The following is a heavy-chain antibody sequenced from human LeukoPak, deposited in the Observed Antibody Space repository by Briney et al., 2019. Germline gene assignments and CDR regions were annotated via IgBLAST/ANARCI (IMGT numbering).Heavy chain of an antibody. V-gene: IGHV4-39*07. CDR3: ARSTLGSSGRYYYYYMDV. CDR2: IYYSGSI. Sequence: SETLSLTCTVSGGSISSSGYYWGWIRQPPGKGLEWIGSIYYSGSIYYNPSLKSRVTISVDTSKNQFSLKLSSVTAADTAVYYCARSTLGSSGRYYYYYMDVWGKGTTVTVSS. J-gene: IGHJ6*03. D-gene: IGHD1-26*01. CDR1: GGSISSSGYY.